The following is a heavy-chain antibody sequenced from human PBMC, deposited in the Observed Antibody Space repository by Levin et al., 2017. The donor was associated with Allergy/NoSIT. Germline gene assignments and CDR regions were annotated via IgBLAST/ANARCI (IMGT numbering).Heavy chain of an antibody. V-gene: IGHV3-7*04. CDR3: ARDHRIAAAGNDY. CDR1: GFTFSSYW. D-gene: IGHD6-13*01. J-gene: IGHJ4*02. CDR2: IREDETEM. Sequence: GGSLRLSCAASGFTFSSYWMSWVRQAPGKGLEWVANIREDETEMYYADSVKGRFTVSRDNAKNSLYLQMNSLRVEDTAVYYCARDHRIAAAGNDYWGQGALVTVSS.